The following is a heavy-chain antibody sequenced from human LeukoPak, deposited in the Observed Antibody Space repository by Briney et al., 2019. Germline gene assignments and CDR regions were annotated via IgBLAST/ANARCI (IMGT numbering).Heavy chain of an antibody. CDR3: AKAPVTSCRGAFCYPFDY. Sequence: SSSSYYWRWIRQPPGKGLEWVSAMSSSDDGRYYAASVRGRFTISRDTSRSTLYLQMNSLRGEDAAVYYCAKAPVTSCRGAFCYPFDYWGQGTLVTVSS. J-gene: IGHJ4*02. V-gene: IGHV3-23*01. D-gene: IGHD2-15*01. CDR2: MSSSDDGR. CDR1: SSSSYY.